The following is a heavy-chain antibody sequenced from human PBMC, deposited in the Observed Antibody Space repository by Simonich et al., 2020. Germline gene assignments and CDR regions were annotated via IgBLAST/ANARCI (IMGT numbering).Heavy chain of an antibody. J-gene: IGHJ4*02. V-gene: IGHV1-18*01. CDR2: ISAYKGNT. CDR3: ARASRGTWWYYYFDY. Sequence: QVQLVQSGAEVTKPGASVKVSCKASGYTFTSYGISWVRQAPGQGLEWMGWISAYKGNTNYAQKLQGRVTMTTDTSTSTAYMELRSRRSDDTAVYYCARASRGTWWYYYFDYWGQGTLVTVSS. D-gene: IGHD2-15*01. CDR1: GYTFTSYG.